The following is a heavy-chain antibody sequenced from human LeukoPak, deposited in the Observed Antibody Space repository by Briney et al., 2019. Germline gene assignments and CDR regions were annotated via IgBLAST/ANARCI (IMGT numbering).Heavy chain of an antibody. CDR1: GYTFKNYD. CDR3: ARDKSGVGTDY. Sequence: ASVKVSCKASGYTFKNYDINWVRQAPGQGLEWMGIINPSGGSTSYAQKFQGRVTMTRDTSTSTVYMELSSLRFEDTAVYYCARDKSGVGTDYWGQGTLVTVSS. D-gene: IGHD1-26*01. V-gene: IGHV1-46*02. CDR2: INPSGGST. J-gene: IGHJ4*02.